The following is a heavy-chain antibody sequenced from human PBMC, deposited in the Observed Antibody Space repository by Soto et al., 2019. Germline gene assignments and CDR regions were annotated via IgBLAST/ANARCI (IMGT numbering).Heavy chain of an antibody. D-gene: IGHD2-15*01. V-gene: IGHV3-15*01. CDR3: TTGRVVVAANRGLYYYYYYMDV. CDR1: GFTFSNAW. CDR2: IKSKTDGGTT. Sequence: GGSLRLSCAASGFTFSNAWMSWVRQAPGKGLEWVGRIKSKTDGGTTDYAAPVKGRFTISRDDSKNTRYLQMNSLKTEDTAVYYCTTGRVVVAANRGLYYYYYYMDVWGKGTTVTVSS. J-gene: IGHJ6*03.